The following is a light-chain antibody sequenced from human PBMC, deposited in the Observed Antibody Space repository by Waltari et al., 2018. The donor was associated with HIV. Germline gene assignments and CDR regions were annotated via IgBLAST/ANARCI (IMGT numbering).Light chain of an antibody. V-gene: IGKV1-5*03. CDR1: QSISGW. CDR3: QQYNSYPWT. J-gene: IGKJ1*01. CDR2: KAS. Sequence: DIQMTQSPSTLSASVGVRVTLTCRASQSISGWLAWYQQKPGKAPNLLIYKASSLESGVPSRFSGSGSGTEFTLTISSLQPDDFATYYCQQYNSYPWTFGQGAKVEIK.